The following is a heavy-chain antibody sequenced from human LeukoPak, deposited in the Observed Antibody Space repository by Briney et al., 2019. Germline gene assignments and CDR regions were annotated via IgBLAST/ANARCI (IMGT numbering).Heavy chain of an antibody. Sequence: GASVKVSCKASGYTFTSYDINWVRQATGQGLEWMGWMNPNSGNTGYAQKFQGRVTMTRNTSISTAYMELSSLRSEDTAVYYCARATTQLGYSSGWYEAATIQPFDYWGQGTLVTVSS. CDR1: GYTFTSYD. D-gene: IGHD6-19*01. J-gene: IGHJ4*02. CDR3: ARATTQLGYSSGWYEAATIQPFDY. V-gene: IGHV1-8*01. CDR2: MNPNSGNT.